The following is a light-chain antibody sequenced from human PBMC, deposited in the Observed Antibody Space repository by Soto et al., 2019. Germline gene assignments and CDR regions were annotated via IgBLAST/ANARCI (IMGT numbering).Light chain of an antibody. CDR1: QTINNN. Sequence: IQMTQSPSSLSASVGARVTITCRASQTINNNLNWYQPKPGKAPKLLIYGASSLQSGVPSRFSGSGSGTEFTLTISSLQPEDFATYYCQQSYSIPPITFGQGTRLEIK. CDR2: GAS. V-gene: IGKV1-39*01. J-gene: IGKJ5*01. CDR3: QQSYSIPPIT.